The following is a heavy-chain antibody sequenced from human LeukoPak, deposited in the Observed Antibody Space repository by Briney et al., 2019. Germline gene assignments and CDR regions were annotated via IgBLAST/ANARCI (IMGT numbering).Heavy chain of an antibody. V-gene: IGHV4-39*02. Sequence: SETLSLTCTVSGGSISSSSYSWGWIRQPPGKGLEWIGSIYYSGSTYYNPSLKSRVTISVDTSKNQFSLKLSSVTAADTAVYYCAREDGDSAGAGYGMDVWGQGTTVTVSS. CDR2: IYYSGST. D-gene: IGHD4-17*01. CDR3: AREDGDSAGAGYGMDV. J-gene: IGHJ6*02. CDR1: GGSISSSSYS.